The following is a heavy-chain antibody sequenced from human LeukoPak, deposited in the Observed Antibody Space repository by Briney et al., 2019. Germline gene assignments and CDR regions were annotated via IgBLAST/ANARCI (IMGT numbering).Heavy chain of an antibody. CDR2: MYYSGST. D-gene: IGHD1-26*01. Sequence: SETLSLTCTVSGGSISSSSYYWGWIRQPPGKGLEWIGSMYYSGSTYYNPSLKSRVTISVDTSKNQFSLKLSSVTAADTAVYYCARRPVGATENQFDNWGQGTLVTVSS. J-gene: IGHJ4*02. CDR1: GGSISSSSYY. CDR3: ARRPVGATENQFDN. V-gene: IGHV4-39*07.